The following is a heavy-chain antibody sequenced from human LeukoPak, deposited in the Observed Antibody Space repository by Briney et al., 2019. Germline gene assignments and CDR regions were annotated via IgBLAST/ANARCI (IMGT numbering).Heavy chain of an antibody. V-gene: IGHV4-34*01. CDR1: GGSFSCYY. Sequence: SETLSLTCAVYGGSFSCYYWSWIRQPPGKRLEWIGEINHSGSTNYNPSLKSRVTISVDTSKNQFSLKLSSVTAADTAVYYCARGRGEQWPAEGLYYYYYKYVWGKGTTVTVSS. CDR2: INHSGST. J-gene: IGHJ6*03. D-gene: IGHD6-19*01. CDR3: ARGRGEQWPAEGLYYYYYKYV.